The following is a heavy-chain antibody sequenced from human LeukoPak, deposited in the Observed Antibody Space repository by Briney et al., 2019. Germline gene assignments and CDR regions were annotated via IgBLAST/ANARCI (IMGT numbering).Heavy chain of an antibody. CDR1: AFTCSNHA. J-gene: IGHJ4*02. CDR2: ISGRGGGT. CDR3: ANNRYQLMPPFDF. Sequence: GGSLILSCAASAFTCSNHAMSWIRQAPGKGLEWVATISGRGGGTFYADSVRGRFTIYRDNSKNTLYLQMNSLKAEDTDVYYCANNRYQLMPPFDFWGQGTLVTVSS. V-gene: IGHV3-23*01. D-gene: IGHD2-2*01.